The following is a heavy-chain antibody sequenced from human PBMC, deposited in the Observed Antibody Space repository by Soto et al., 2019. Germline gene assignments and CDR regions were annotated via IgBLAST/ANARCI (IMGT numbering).Heavy chain of an antibody. CDR2: IYGSDSDT. Sequence: EVQLVQSGVEVKKPGESLKISCKGSGYRFNSYWVAWVRQMPGKGLEWMGIIYGSDSDTRYSPSFQGQVTISVDKSISTACLQWSSLKASDSAVYYCAGQGGSAWEVDYWGQGALVTVSS. V-gene: IGHV5-51*03. CDR1: GYRFNSYW. J-gene: IGHJ4*02. D-gene: IGHD6-19*01. CDR3: AGQGGSAWEVDY.